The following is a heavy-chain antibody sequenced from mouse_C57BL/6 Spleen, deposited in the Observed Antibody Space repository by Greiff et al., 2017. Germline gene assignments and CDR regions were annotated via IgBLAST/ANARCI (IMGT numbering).Heavy chain of an antibody. CDR2: INPSSGYT. CDR1: GYTFTSYT. Sequence: QVQLQQSGAELARPGASVKMSCKASGYTFTSYTMHWVKQRPGQGLEWIGYINPSSGYTKYNQKFKDKATLTADKSSSTAYMQLSSLTSEDSAVYYCAISGSSYAASLWYFDVWGTVTTVTVSS. D-gene: IGHD1-1*01. CDR3: AISGSSYAASLWYFDV. J-gene: IGHJ1*03. V-gene: IGHV1-4*01.